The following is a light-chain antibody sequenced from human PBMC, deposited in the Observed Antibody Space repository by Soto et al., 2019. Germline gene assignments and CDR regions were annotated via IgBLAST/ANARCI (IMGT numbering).Light chain of an antibody. V-gene: IGKV3-20*01. CDR2: GAS. Sequence: EIVLTQSPGTLSLSPGERATLSCRASQSISSDRLAWYQQKPGQAPRLLIYGASSRATGIPDRFSGSGSGTDFTLTINRLEPEDFAVYYCQQYSTSLGAFGPGTRVDIK. CDR1: QSISSDR. J-gene: IGKJ3*01. CDR3: QQYSTSLGA.